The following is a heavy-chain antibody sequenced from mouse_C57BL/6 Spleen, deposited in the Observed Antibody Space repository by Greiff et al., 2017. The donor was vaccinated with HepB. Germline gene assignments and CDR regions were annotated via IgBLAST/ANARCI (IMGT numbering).Heavy chain of an antibody. D-gene: IGHD2-1*01. CDR1: GYTFTSYW. V-gene: IGHV1-69*01. J-gene: IGHJ2*01. CDR2: IDPSDSYT. Sequence: QVQLQQPGAELVMPGASVKLSCKASGYTFTSYWMHWVKQRPGQGLEWIGEIDPSDSYTNYNQKFKGKSTLTVDKSSSTAYMQLSSLTSEDSAVYYCARRDGKDYFDYWGQGNTLTVSS. CDR3: ARRDGKDYFDY.